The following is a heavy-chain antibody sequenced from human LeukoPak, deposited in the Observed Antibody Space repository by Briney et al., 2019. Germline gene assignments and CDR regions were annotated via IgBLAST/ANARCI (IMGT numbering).Heavy chain of an antibody. Sequence: ASVKVSCKASGYTFTGYYMHWVRQAPGQGLEWMGWINPNSGGANYAQKFQGRVTMTRDTSISTAYMELSRLRSDDTAVYYCAKADYEFPYYFDYWGQGTLVTVSS. J-gene: IGHJ4*02. D-gene: IGHD4-17*01. CDR2: INPNSGGA. CDR1: GYTFTGYY. CDR3: AKADYEFPYYFDY. V-gene: IGHV1-2*02.